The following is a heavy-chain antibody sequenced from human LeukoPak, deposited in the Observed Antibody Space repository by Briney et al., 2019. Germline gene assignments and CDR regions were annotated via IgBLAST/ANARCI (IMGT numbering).Heavy chain of an antibody. V-gene: IGHV3-21*01. Sequence: GGSLRLSCAASGFTFSSYSMNWVRQAPGKGLEWVSSISSSSSYIYYADSVKGRFTISRDSAKNSLYLQMNSLRAEDTAVYYCARGPGDYGPDDYWGQGTLVTVSS. D-gene: IGHD4-17*01. CDR1: GFTFSSYS. CDR2: ISSSSSYI. J-gene: IGHJ4*02. CDR3: ARGPGDYGPDDY.